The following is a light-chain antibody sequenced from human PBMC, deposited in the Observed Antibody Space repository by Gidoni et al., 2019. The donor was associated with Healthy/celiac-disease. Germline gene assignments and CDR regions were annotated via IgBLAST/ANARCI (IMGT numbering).Light chain of an antibody. CDR3: SALGSILIARV. CDR1: SNIVGYKG. J-gene: IGLJ3*02. V-gene: IGLV10-54*02. Sequence: QAGLTQPPSVSKGLRQTATLNCTGNSNIVGYKGAACLQQLQGHHPKLLSYRNDNRPSGISERFSASRSGNTASLTITGLQPDDDADAYCSALGSILIARVFGGGTKLTVL. CDR2: RND.